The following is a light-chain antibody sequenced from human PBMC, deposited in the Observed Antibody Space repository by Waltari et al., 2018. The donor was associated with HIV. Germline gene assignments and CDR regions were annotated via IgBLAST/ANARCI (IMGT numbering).Light chain of an antibody. CDR1: SRDVSPYKL. CDR2: EIN. Sequence: QSALTQPASVSGSPGQSITISCNDTSRDVSPYKLVPWYQQHPGKVPKLIIYEINKRPSGVSNRFSGSKSGNMASLTISGLQAEDEAFYHCCSYAGRSTFVLFGGGTKLTVL. J-gene: IGLJ2*01. CDR3: CSYAGRSTFVL. V-gene: IGLV2-23*02.